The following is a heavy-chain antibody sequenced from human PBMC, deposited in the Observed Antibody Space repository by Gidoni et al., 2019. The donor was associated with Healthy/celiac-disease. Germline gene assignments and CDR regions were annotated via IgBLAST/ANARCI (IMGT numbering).Heavy chain of an antibody. CDR1: GFTFDDSA. V-gene: IGHV3-9*01. CDR2: ISWNSGSI. D-gene: IGHD2-15*01. Sequence: EVQLVESGGGLVQPGRSLRLSCAASGFTFDDSAMHWVRQAPGKGLEWVSGISWNSGSIGYADSVKGRFTISRDNAKNSLYLQMNSLRAEDTALYYCAKDYCSGGSCYRGPDYWGQGTLVTVSS. CDR3: AKDYCSGGSCYRGPDY. J-gene: IGHJ4*02.